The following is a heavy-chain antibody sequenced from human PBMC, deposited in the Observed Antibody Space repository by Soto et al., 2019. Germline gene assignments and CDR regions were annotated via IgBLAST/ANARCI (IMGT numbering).Heavy chain of an antibody. CDR1: GFTFGDHA. J-gene: IGHJ6*02. CDR2: ISWDSGTI. CDR3: AKDNGGVWSVTRGGSYAYYGMDV. D-gene: IGHD3-3*01. V-gene: IGHV3-9*01. Sequence: EVQLVESGGDLVQPGGSLRLSCAASGFTFGDHAMHWVRQVPGRGLEWVSGISWDSGTIGYGDSVKGRFTISRDNAKNSLSLQMNSLRPEDTAFSFCAKDNGGVWSVTRGGSYAYYGMDVWGQGTTVTVSS.